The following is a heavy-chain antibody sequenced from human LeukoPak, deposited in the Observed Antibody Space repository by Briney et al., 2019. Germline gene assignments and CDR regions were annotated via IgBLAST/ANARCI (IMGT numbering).Heavy chain of an antibody. CDR3: ARGANYYDSSGYPGMDV. Sequence: ASVNVSCKASGYTFTSYYMHWVRQAPGQGLEWMVIINPSGGNTSYAQKFQGRVTLTRDTSTSTVYMELSSLRSEDTAVYYCARGANYYDSSGYPGMDVWGQGTTVTVSS. D-gene: IGHD3-22*01. V-gene: IGHV1-46*01. CDR1: GYTFTSYY. J-gene: IGHJ6*02. CDR2: INPSGGNT.